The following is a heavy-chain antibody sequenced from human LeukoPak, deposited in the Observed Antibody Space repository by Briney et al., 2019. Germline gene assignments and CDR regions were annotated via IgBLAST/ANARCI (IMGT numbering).Heavy chain of an antibody. V-gene: IGHV3-23*01. CDR2: ITFSGSST. J-gene: IGHJ6*03. D-gene: IGHD5-12*01. CDR3: ARLRGGRVATIAYYYYYYMDV. CDR1: GFTFSSNA. Sequence: GGSLRLSCVASGFTFSSNAMSWVRQAPGMGPDWVSSITFSGSSTDYADSVKGRFTISRDNSKNTLYLQMSSLRAEDTAVYYCARLRGGRVATIAYYYYYYMDVWGKGTTVTISS.